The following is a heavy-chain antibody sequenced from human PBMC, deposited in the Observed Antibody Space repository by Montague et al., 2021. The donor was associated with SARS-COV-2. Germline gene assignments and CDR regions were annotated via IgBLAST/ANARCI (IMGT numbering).Heavy chain of an antibody. D-gene: IGHD3-16*01. V-gene: IGHV4-59*01. J-gene: IGHJ4*02. Sequence: SETLSLTCTVSGGSISRYFWNWIRQTPGKGLEWMGYVHDIESSIYNPSLQSRITILLDTPKNQFPLRLNAVTAVDTAVYYCARVTLGGRDGRTRQYDGLDSWGQGILVTVSS. CDR2: VHDIESS. CDR1: GGSISRYF. CDR3: ARVTLGGRDGRTRQYDGLDS.